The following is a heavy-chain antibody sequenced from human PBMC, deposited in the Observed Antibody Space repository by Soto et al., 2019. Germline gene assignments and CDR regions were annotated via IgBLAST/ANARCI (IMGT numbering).Heavy chain of an antibody. CDR2: FRAGGDDGTT. CDR3: AKKVNSGSGSQYFDY. Sequence: GGSLRLSCVASGFTFSSYSMSWVRQAPGKGLEWVSGFRAGGDDGTTYYADSVKGRFTISRDNSKNTLFLQMNSLRAEDTAIYYCAKKVNSGSGSQYFDYFGQGTMVTVSS. CDR1: GFTFSSYS. V-gene: IGHV3-23*01. J-gene: IGHJ4*02. D-gene: IGHD3-10*01.